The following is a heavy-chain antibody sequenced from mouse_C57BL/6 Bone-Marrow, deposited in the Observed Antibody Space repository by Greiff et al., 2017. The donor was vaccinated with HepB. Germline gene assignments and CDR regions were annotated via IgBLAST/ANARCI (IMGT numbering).Heavy chain of an antibody. V-gene: IGHV1-64*01. Sequence: VKLQQPGAELVKPGASVKLSCKASGYTFTSYWMHWVKQRPGQGLEWIGMIHPNSGSTNYNEKFKSKATLTVDKSSSTAYMQLSSLTSEDSAVYYCARDDGRYYFDYWGQGTTLTVSS. CDR2: IHPNSGST. CDR1: GYTFTSYW. J-gene: IGHJ2*01. CDR3: ARDDGRYYFDY. D-gene: IGHD2-3*01.